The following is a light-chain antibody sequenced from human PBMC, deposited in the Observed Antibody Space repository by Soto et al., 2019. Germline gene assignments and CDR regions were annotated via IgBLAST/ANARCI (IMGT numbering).Light chain of an antibody. CDR1: QSLLHSNGYNY. V-gene: IGKV2-28*01. J-gene: IGKJ4*01. Sequence: DIVMTQSPLSLPVTPGEPASISCRSSQSLLHSNGYNYLDWYLQKPGQSPQLLIYLSSNRGSGFPDRVSGAGSGTDFTLKISSVEGADVRLWCSMSAPQTPFIFGGR. CDR2: LSS. CDR3: MSAPQTPFI.